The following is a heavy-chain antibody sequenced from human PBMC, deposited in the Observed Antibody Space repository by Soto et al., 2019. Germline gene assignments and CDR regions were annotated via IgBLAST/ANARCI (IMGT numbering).Heavy chain of an antibody. CDR3: ARDQGVAAAGITWFYP. Sequence: KTSETLSLTCTVSGASMNSYHWSWIRQPAGKGLEWIGHIHSSGSTNYNPSLKSRVTMSVDTSKNQFSLRLMSLTAADTAVYYCARDQGVAAAGITWFYPWGQGSLVTVSS. CDR2: IHSSGST. D-gene: IGHD6-13*01. V-gene: IGHV4-4*07. J-gene: IGHJ5*02. CDR1: GASMNSYH.